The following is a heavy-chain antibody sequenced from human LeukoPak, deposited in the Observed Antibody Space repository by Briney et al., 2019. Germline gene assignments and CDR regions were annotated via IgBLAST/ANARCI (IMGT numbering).Heavy chain of an antibody. Sequence: GGSLRLSCAASVFTFSSHSMAWVRQAPGKGPEWVSSISSNGGDTYYADSVRGRFTISRDKSENMLHLQMNSLSAEDTAVYYCTRGNPSIVGSRDPFDIWGQGTMVTVSS. CDR3: TRGNPSIVGSRDPFDI. D-gene: IGHD1-26*01. V-gene: IGHV3-23*01. J-gene: IGHJ3*02. CDR2: ISSNGGDT. CDR1: VFTFSSHS.